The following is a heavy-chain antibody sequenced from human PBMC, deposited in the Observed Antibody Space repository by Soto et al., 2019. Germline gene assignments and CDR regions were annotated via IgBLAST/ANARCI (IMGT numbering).Heavy chain of an antibody. Sequence: GGSLRLSCAASGFSFGDYAMSWVRQAPGKGLEWVSVISESGGNTHYADSVRGRFTVSRDNSKNSLSLRMNSLRDEDTAVYFCAKRSPYSSGWYSPIFDYWGQGALVTVSS. CDR2: ISESGGNT. V-gene: IGHV3-23*01. D-gene: IGHD6-13*01. CDR3: AKRSPYSSGWYSPIFDY. J-gene: IGHJ4*02. CDR1: GFSFGDYA.